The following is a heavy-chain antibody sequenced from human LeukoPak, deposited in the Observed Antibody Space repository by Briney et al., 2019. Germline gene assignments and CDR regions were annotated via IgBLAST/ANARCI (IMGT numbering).Heavy chain of an antibody. J-gene: IGHJ6*02. V-gene: IGHV3-30*18. Sequence: GRSLRLSCVASAFTFRSYGMHWVRQAPGKGLEWVAVISYDGSGQYYADSLKGRFTISRDNSKNTLYLQMNSLRVEDTAVYYCAKDQRTMTRRMDVWGQGTTVTVSS. CDR2: ISYDGSGQ. CDR3: AKDQRTMTRRMDV. CDR1: AFTFRSYG. D-gene: IGHD2-2*01.